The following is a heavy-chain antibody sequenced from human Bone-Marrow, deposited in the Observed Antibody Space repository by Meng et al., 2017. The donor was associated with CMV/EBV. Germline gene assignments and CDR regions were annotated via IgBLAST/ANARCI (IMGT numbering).Heavy chain of an antibody. Sequence: GESLKISCAASGFTFSSHNMNWVRQAPGKGLEWVSSISSSSSYIYYADSVKGRFTISRDNAKNSLYLQMNSLRAEDTAVYYCARRQIVGATTFDYWGQGTLVTVSS. J-gene: IGHJ4*02. CDR1: GFTFSSHN. D-gene: IGHD1-26*01. CDR2: ISSSSSYI. V-gene: IGHV3-21*01. CDR3: ARRQIVGATTFDY.